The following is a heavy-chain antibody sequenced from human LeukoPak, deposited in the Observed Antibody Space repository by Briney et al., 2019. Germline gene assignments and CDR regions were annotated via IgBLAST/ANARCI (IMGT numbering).Heavy chain of an antibody. Sequence: GGSLRLSCAASGFTFSSYAMHWVRQAPGKGLEWVAVISYDGGNKYYAYSVKGRFTISRDNSKNTLYLQMNSLRAEVTAVYYCARIPVYYYDNSGYWGQGTLVTVSS. CDR2: ISYDGGNK. D-gene: IGHD3-22*01. CDR3: ARIPVYYYDNSGY. V-gene: IGHV3-30-3*01. J-gene: IGHJ4*02. CDR1: GFTFSSYA.